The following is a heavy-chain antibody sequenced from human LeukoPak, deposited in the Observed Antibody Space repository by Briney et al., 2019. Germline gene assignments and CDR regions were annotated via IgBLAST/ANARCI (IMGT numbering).Heavy chain of an antibody. V-gene: IGHV4-39*01. Sequence: SETLSLTCTVSGGSISSSSYYWGWIRQPPGKELEWIGRIYYSGSTYYNPSLKSRVAISVDTSKNQFSLKLSSVSAADTAVYYCARRVIQLYAFDIWGQGTMVTVSS. CDR2: IYYSGST. D-gene: IGHD5-18*01. CDR1: GGSISSSSYY. J-gene: IGHJ3*02. CDR3: ARRVIQLYAFDI.